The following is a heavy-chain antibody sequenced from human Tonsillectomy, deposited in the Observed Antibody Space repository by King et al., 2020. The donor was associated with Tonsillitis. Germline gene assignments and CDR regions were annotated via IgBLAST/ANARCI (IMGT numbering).Heavy chain of an antibody. D-gene: IGHD1-26*01. V-gene: IGHV3-48*02. CDR2: ITTTNSE. Sequence: VQLVESGGGLVQPGGSLRLSCIASGFTFSRPNMHWVRQAPGKGLEWVSYITTTNSEYYADSVKGRFTISRDNAKNSLYLQMNSLRDKDTAVYYCASDPIGATQVWGQGTLVTVSS. J-gene: IGHJ4*02. CDR1: GFTFSRPN. CDR3: ASDPIGATQV.